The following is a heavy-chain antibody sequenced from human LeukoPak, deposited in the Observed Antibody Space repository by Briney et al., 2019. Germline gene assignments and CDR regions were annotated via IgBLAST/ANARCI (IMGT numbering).Heavy chain of an antibody. CDR2: IYYSGST. V-gene: IGHV4-39*07. D-gene: IGHD5-24*01. CDR3: ARQMEALDY. J-gene: IGHJ4*02. CDR1: GGSISSSSYY. Sequence: SETLSLNCAVSGGSISSSSYYWGWIRQPPGKGLEWIGSIYYSGSTYYNPSLKSRVTISVDTSKNQFSPKLSSVTAADTAVYYFARQMEALDYWGQGTLVTVSS.